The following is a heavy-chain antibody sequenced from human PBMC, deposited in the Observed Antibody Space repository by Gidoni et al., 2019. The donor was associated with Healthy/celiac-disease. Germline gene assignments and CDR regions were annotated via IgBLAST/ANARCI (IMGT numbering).Heavy chain of an antibody. Sequence: EVQLLELGGGLVQPGGSLIPSCAASGFPFSSHAMSWVRPAPGKGLEWVSAISGSGGSTYYADSVKGRFTISRDNSKNTLYLQMNSLRAEDTAVYYCANGAPGATVTTIDYWGQGTLVTVSS. CDR2: ISGSGGST. V-gene: IGHV3-23*01. CDR1: GFPFSSHA. D-gene: IGHD4-17*01. CDR3: ANGAPGATVTTIDY. J-gene: IGHJ4*02.